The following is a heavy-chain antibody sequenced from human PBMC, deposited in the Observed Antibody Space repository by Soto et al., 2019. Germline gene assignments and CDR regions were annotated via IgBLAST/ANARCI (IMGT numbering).Heavy chain of an antibody. CDR3: VRDLDASGSYYTGY. V-gene: IGHV1-18*01. CDR2: IRVHNGNT. J-gene: IGHJ4*01. Sequence: ASGKVCCDASGYNFCNYGITWVRQAPGQGLEWRGWIRVHNGNTNYAQNLQGRVTMTTDTSTSTAYMELRSLRSDDTAVYYCVRDLDASGSYYTGYWGPGTLVTDS. D-gene: IGHD3-10*01. CDR1: GYNFCNYG.